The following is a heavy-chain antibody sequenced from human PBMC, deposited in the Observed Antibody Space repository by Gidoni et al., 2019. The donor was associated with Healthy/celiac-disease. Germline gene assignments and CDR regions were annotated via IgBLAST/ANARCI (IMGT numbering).Heavy chain of an antibody. CDR1: GGSISSSSYY. CDR3: AHPTVRGFDY. CDR2: IYYSGST. J-gene: IGHJ4*02. V-gene: IGHV4-39*01. D-gene: IGHD4-17*01. Sequence: QLQLQESGPGLVKHSETMSLTCTVSGGSISSSSYYWGWIRQPPGKGLDGIGSIYYSGSTYYNPYLKSRVTISVDTSKNQFSLKLSSVTAADTAVYYCAHPTVRGFDYWGQGTLVTVSS.